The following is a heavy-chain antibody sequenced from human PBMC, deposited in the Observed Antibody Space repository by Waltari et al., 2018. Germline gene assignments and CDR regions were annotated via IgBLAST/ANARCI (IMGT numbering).Heavy chain of an antibody. V-gene: IGHV1-2*02. Sequence: QAHLLQSGAEVKRPGASLRVSCEASGFIFTAYYLHWVRQAPGQGLEWLGWNNPQSGGTNSAQKLQGRVIMTRDMSVKTFYRDLRRLGSDYTAIYYCARDGSPAASPHYYYYYIDVWGKGTTVTISS. D-gene: IGHD2-2*01. J-gene: IGHJ6*03. CDR1: GFIFTAYY. CDR2: NNPQSGGT. CDR3: ARDGSPAASPHYYYYYIDV.